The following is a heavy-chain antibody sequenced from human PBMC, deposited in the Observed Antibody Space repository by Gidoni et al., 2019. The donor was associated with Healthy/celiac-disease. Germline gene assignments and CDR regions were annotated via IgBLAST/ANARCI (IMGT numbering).Heavy chain of an antibody. CDR3: ARHNYDYDFWSGYWFDP. CDR2: IYYSGST. Sequence: QLQLQESGPGLVKPSETLSLTCTVSGGSISSSSYYWGWIRQPPGKGLEWIGSIYYSGSTYYNPSLKSRVTISVDTSKNQFSLKLSSVTAADTAVYYCARHNYDYDFWSGYWFDPWGQGTLVTVSS. D-gene: IGHD3-3*01. J-gene: IGHJ5*02. CDR1: GGSISSSSYY. V-gene: IGHV4-39*01.